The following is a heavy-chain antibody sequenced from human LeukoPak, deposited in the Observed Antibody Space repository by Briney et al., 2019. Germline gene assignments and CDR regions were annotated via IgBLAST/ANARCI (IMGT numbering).Heavy chain of an antibody. CDR1: GFTFSSYS. D-gene: IGHD3-9*01. V-gene: IGHV3-48*01. J-gene: IGHJ4*02. Sequence: GGSLRLSCAASGFTFSSYSMNWVRQAPGKGLEWVSYISSSSSTIYYADSVKGRFTISRDNAKNSLYLQMNSLRAEDTAVYYCARDPMVRYFDRVNYFDYWGQGTLVTVSS. CDR2: ISSSSSTI. CDR3: ARDPMVRYFDRVNYFDY.